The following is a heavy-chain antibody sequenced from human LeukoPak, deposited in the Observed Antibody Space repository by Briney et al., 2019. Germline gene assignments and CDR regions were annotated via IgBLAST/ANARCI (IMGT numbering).Heavy chain of an antibody. CDR2: IYYSGST. J-gene: IGHJ4*02. CDR3: ARSSYYYDSSGYPRPYYFDY. V-gene: IGHV4-39*01. D-gene: IGHD3-22*01. CDR1: GGSISSSSYY. Sequence: PSESLSLTCTVSGGSISSSSYYWGWIRQPPGKGLEWIGCIYYSGSTYYNPSLKSRVTISVDTSKNQFSLKLSSVTAADTAVYYCARSSYYYDSSGYPRPYYFDYWGQGTLVTVST.